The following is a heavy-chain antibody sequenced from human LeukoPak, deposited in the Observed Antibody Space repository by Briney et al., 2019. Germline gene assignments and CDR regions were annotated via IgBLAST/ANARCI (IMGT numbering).Heavy chain of an antibody. CDR1: GFTFSSYA. J-gene: IGHJ4*02. CDR2: ISYDGSKK. CDR3: AKDSDGRSGSYPYYFDY. V-gene: IGHV3-30-3*01. Sequence: GRSLRLSCAASGFTFSSYAMHWVRQGPGKGLEWVAVISYDGSKKYYADSVKGRFTISRDNFKNTLYLQMNSLRAEDTAVYYCAKDSDGRSGSYPYYFDYWGQGTLVTVSS. D-gene: IGHD1-26*01.